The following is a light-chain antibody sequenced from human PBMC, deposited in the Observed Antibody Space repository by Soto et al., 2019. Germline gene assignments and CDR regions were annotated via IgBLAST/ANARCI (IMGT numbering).Light chain of an antibody. CDR3: QQYNNWPTWT. V-gene: IGKV3-15*01. CDR2: GAS. Sequence: EIGMTQSPATLSVSPGERATLSCRASQSVSSNLAWYQQKPGQAPRLLIYGASTRATGIPARFSGSGSGTEFTLTISSLQSEDSAVYSCQQYNNWPTWTFGQGTKVDIK. CDR1: QSVSSN. J-gene: IGKJ1*01.